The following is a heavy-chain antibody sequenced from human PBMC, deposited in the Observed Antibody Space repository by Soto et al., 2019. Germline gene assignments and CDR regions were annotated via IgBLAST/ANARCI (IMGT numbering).Heavy chain of an antibody. J-gene: IGHJ4*02. D-gene: IGHD6-19*01. Sequence: LSTLSLTSSVSGGTISNMYWTWILQRAGKGLESIGRIYNSGSNNYNPSPKSRVTMSVDTSKNQFALKLSSVTAADTAVYYCPSGEHSRGGDVGVDYWGQGTLVTVSS. CDR1: GGTISNMY. CDR3: PSGEHSRGGDVGVDY. CDR2: IYNSGSN. V-gene: IGHV4-4*07.